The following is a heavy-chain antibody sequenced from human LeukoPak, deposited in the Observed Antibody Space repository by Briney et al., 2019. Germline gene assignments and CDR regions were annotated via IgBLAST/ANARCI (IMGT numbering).Heavy chain of an antibody. V-gene: IGHV3-7*01. J-gene: IGHJ4*02. D-gene: IGHD5-24*01. CDR3: ARDGVRDGLYFDR. CDR2: INQDGSEK. CDR1: GFTFSTYA. Sequence: GGSLRLSCAASGFTFSTYAMHWVRQAPGKGLGWVASINQDGSEKYYLDSVKGRFTISRDNAKNSLYLQMNSLRDEDTAVYSCARDGVRDGLYFDRWGQGTLVTVSS.